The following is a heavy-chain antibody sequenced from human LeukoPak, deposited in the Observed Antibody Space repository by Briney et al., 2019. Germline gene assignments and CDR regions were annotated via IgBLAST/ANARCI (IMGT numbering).Heavy chain of an antibody. CDR2: ISSGDTAE. CDR1: GFTFSSYA. V-gene: IGHV3-48*03. J-gene: IGHJ4*02. D-gene: IGHD3-9*01. CDR3: ARDTLNGPFVISLDY. Sequence: GGSLRLSCAASGFTFSSYAMNWVRQAPGKGLEWVSHISSGDTAEYYVDSVRGRFTMSRDNAKNLLFLQMNSLRAEDTAVYYCARDTLNGPFVISLDYWGQGALVTVSS.